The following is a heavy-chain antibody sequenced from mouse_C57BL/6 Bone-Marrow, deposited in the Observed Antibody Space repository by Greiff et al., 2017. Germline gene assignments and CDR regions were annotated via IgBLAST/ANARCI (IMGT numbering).Heavy chain of an antibody. D-gene: IGHD2-5*01. J-gene: IGHJ2*01. Sequence: EVMLVESGGGLVKPGGSLKLSCAASGFTFSSYAMSWVRQTPEKRLEWVATISDGGSYTYYPDNVKGRFTISRDNAKNNLYLQMSHLKSEDTAMYYCARENRNYLGQYYFDYWGQGTTLTVSS. CDR1: GFTFSSYA. V-gene: IGHV5-4*01. CDR3: ARENRNYLGQYYFDY. CDR2: ISDGGSYT.